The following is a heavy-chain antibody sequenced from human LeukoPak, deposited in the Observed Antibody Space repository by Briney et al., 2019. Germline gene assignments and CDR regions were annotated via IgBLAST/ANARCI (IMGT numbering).Heavy chain of an antibody. CDR1: GGSISSYY. CDR2: IYYSGST. D-gene: IGHD2-15*01. CDR3: ARAAVVVAATRGYYYYGMDV. J-gene: IGHJ6*02. V-gene: IGHV4-59*01. Sequence: PSETLSLTCTVSGGSISSYYWSWIRQPPGKGLEWIGYIYYSGSTNYNPSLKSRVTISVDTSKNQFSLKLSSVTAADTAVYYCARAAVVVAATRGYYYYGMDVWGQGTTVTVS.